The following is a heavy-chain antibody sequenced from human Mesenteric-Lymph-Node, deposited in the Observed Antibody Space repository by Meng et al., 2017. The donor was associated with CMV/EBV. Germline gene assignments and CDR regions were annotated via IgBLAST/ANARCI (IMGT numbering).Heavy chain of an antibody. CDR1: SISSGGYY. Sequence: SISSGGYYWSWIRQHPGKGLEWIGYIYYSGSTYYNPSLKSRVSRSGDTSKNQFSLKLSSVTAADTAVYYCARFSVGSSVAGGFWFDPWGQGTLVTVSS. D-gene: IGHD6-6*01. J-gene: IGHJ5*02. V-gene: IGHV4-31*02. CDR2: IYYSGST. CDR3: ARFSVGSSVAGGFWFDP.